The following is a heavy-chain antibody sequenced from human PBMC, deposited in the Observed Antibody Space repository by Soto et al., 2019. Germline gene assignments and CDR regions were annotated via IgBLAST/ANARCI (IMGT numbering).Heavy chain of an antibody. J-gene: IGHJ4*02. Sequence: GGSLRLSCAASGFTFSSFGMHWVRQAPGKGLEWVALLSYDGSKEYYADSVKGRFSVSRDNSKNTLYLQMNSLRVEDTAVYFCAKRLLRGTTLSVLDYWGLGTLATSPQ. CDR1: GFTFSSFG. V-gene: IGHV3-30*18. CDR3: AKRLLRGTTLSVLDY. D-gene: IGHD3-9*01. CDR2: LSYDGSKE.